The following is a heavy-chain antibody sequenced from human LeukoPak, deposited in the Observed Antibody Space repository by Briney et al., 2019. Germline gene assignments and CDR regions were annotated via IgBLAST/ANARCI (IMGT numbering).Heavy chain of an antibody. Sequence: GGSLRLSCAASGFTFSNFLMTWVRQAPGKGPEWVSAISGSGGDTYYADSVKGRFTISRDNSKNTLYLQMNNLRAEDTAVNYCGKKGATTGDFDYWGQGTLVTVSS. J-gene: IGHJ4*02. D-gene: IGHD1-26*01. V-gene: IGHV3-23*01. CDR2: ISGSGGDT. CDR3: GKKGATTGDFDY. CDR1: GFTFSNFL.